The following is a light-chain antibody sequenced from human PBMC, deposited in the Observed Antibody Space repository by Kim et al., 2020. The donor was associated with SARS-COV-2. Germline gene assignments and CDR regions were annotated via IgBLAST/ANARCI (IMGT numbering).Light chain of an antibody. CDR2: GAS. Sequence: VSPVERATLSCRASQSVSSNLAWYQQKPSQAPRLLIYGASTRATGIPARFSGSGSGTEFSLTISSLQSEDFAVYYCQQYNNWPRDTFGQGTKLEI. J-gene: IGKJ2*01. CDR1: QSVSSN. V-gene: IGKV3-15*01. CDR3: QQYNNWPRDT.